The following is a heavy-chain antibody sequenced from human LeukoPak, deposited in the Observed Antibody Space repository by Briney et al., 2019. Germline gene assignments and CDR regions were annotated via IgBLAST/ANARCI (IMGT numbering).Heavy chain of an antibody. V-gene: IGHV1-2*02. CDR1: GYTFTGYY. CDR2: INPNSGGT. CDR3: ARDLAQWLVRGGFDY. Sequence: GASVKVSCKASGYTFTGYYMHWVRQAPGQGLEWMGWINPNSGGTNYAQKFQGRVTMTRDTSISTAYMELSRLRSDDTAVYYCARDLAQWLVRGGFDYWGQGTLVTDSS. J-gene: IGHJ4*02. D-gene: IGHD6-19*01.